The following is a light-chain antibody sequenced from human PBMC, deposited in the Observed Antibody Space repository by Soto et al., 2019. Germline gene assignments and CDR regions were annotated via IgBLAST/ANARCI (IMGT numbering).Light chain of an antibody. Sequence: QSALTQPRSVSGSPGQSVTISCTGTSSDVGGYNYVSWYQQHPGKAPKLMIYDVSKRPSGVPDRFSGSKSGNTASLTISGLQAEDEADYYCCSYAGSYTLVVFGGGTKLPS. J-gene: IGLJ2*01. CDR3: CSYAGSYTLVV. CDR1: SSDVGGYNY. V-gene: IGLV2-11*01. CDR2: DVS.